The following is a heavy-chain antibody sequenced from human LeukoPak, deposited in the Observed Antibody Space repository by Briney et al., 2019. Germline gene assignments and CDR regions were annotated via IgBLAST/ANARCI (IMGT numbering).Heavy chain of an antibody. CDR2: IHQDGSEK. CDR3: ARVGYCSGGSCYVPFDY. CDR1: GFTFSSYL. Sequence: GGSLRLSCAASGFTFSSYLMSWVRQAPGKGLAWVANIHQDGSEKYYVDSVKGRFTISRDNAKNTLYLQMNSLRAEDTAVYYCARVGYCSGGSCYVPFDYWGQGTLVTVSS. V-gene: IGHV3-7*03. D-gene: IGHD2-15*01. J-gene: IGHJ4*02.